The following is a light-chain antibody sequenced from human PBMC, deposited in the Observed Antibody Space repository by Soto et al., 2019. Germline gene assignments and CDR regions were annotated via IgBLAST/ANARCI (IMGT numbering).Light chain of an antibody. J-gene: IGLJ3*02. CDR2: EDS. CDR1: DIGDKG. Sequence: SYELTQPPSVSVAPGQTAGITCGGNDIGDKGVHWYQQRAGQAPMLVVFEDSARPSGIPERFSGSNSGNTATLTISRVEAGDEADYYCQVWESSTDHWVFGGGTKVTVL. CDR3: QVWESSTDHWV. V-gene: IGLV3-21*02.